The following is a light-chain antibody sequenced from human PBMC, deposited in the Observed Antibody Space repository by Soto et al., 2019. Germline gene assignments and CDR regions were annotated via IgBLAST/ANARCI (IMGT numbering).Light chain of an antibody. V-gene: IGLV2-14*01. Sequence: QSALTQPASGSASPGQSIAISCTGTSSDVGGYTFVSWYQQHPGKAPKLMIYDVSNRPSGISNRFSGSKSGNTASLTISGLQAEDEADYYCSSFTSRNTYVFGTGTKVTVL. CDR3: SSFTSRNTYV. CDR1: SSDVGGYTF. J-gene: IGLJ1*01. CDR2: DVS.